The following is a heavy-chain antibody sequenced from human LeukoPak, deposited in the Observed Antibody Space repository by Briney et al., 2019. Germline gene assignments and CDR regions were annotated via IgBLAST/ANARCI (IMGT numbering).Heavy chain of an antibody. CDR3: AKDRGEGMDILYYFDY. J-gene: IGHJ4*02. CDR2: IYYSGST. CDR1: GDSSSSYY. V-gene: IGHV4-59*01. Sequence: SETLSLTCTVSGDSSSSYYCSWIRQPPGKGLEWIGYIYYSGSTNYNPSLKSRVTISVDTSKNQFSLKLSSVTAEDTAVYYCAKDRGEGMDILYYFDYWGQGTLVTVSS. D-gene: IGHD3-9*01.